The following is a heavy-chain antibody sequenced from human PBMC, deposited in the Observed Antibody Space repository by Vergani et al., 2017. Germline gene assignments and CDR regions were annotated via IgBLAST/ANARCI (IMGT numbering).Heavy chain of an antibody. CDR1: GFTFSSYG. J-gene: IGHJ4*02. D-gene: IGHD4-23*01. CDR2: IRYDGSNK. Sequence: QVQLVESGGGVVQPGGSLRLSCAASGFTFSSYGMHWVRQAPGKGLEWVAFIRYDGSNKYYADSVKGRFTISRDNSKNTLYLQMNSLRAEDTAVYYCAKARWIEVDYWGQGTLVTVSS. CDR3: AKARWIEVDY. V-gene: IGHV3-30*02.